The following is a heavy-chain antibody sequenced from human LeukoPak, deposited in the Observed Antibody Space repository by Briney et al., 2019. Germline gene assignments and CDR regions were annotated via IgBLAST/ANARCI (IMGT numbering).Heavy chain of an antibody. CDR1: GYSFTSYW. V-gene: IGHV5-51*01. J-gene: IGHJ4*02. CDR2: IYPSDSDT. Sequence: GESLKISCKGSGYSFTSYWIGWVRQMPGKGLEWMGIIYPSDSDTRYSPSFEGQVTISADKSINTAYLQWSSLKASDTAMYYCARLHSTKCYPAYWGQGTLLTVSS. CDR3: ARLHSTKCYPAY. D-gene: IGHD2-2*01.